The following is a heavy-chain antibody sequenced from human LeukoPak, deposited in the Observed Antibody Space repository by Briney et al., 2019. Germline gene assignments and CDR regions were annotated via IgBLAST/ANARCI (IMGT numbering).Heavy chain of an antibody. CDR1: GGSFSGYY. D-gene: IGHD4-17*01. J-gene: IGHJ4*02. Sequence: PFETLSLTRAVYGGSFSGYYWSWIRQPPGKGLEWIGEINHSGSTNSNASLKSRVTISVDTCKNQFSLKLSSVTAADTAVYYCARTHTVTTSCLDYWGQETLGTDSS. V-gene: IGHV4-34*01. CDR2: INHSGST. CDR3: ARTHTVTTSCLDY.